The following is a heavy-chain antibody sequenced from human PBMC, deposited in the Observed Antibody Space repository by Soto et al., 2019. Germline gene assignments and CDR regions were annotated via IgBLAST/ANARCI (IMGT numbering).Heavy chain of an antibody. CDR3: ARGFYYYYGMDV. CDR1: GGSSSGYY. Sequence: PSETLSLTCAVYGGSSSGYYWSWIRQPPGKGLEWIGEINHSGSTNYNPSLKSRVTISVDTSKNQFSLKLSSVTAADTAVYYCARGFYYYYGMDVWGQGTTVTVSS. V-gene: IGHV4-34*01. CDR2: INHSGST. J-gene: IGHJ6*02.